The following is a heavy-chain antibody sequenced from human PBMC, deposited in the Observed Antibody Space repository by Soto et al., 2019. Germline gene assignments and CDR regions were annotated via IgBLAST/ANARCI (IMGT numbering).Heavy chain of an antibody. J-gene: IGHJ6*02. V-gene: IGHV4-59*01. CDR1: GGSISSYY. D-gene: IGHD1-1*01. CDR2: VYYTGST. CDR3: ERDLRTSLSGRFPYYYYYCMDV. Sequence: QVQLRESGPGLLKPSETLSLTCTVSGGSISSYYWSWIRHSPGKGLEWIGYVYYTGSTNYNPNPSLRSRVTISAHTSKRQVSLQLRSMTPAYTAIYYCERDLRTSLSGRFPYYYYYCMDVWGQGTTVTVSS.